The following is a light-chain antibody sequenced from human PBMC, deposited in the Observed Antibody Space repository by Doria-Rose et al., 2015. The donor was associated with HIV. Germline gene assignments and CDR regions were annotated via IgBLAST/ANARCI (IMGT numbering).Light chain of an antibody. J-gene: IGKJ3*01. CDR1: QSLLYTSKNY. V-gene: IGKV4-1*01. Sequence: EIVMTQSPESLGMSLGERATLSCKSNQSLLYTSKNYLAWYQQKPGQPPKLLIYWASTRQSGVPVRFSGSGSGTDFTLTISSLGAEDVAVYYCQQYYDTPSFGPGTTVDIK. CDR3: QQYYDTPS. CDR2: WAS.